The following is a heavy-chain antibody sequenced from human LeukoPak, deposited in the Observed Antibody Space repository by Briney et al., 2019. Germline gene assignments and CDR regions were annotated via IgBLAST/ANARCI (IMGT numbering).Heavy chain of an antibody. Sequence: GASVKASCKASGYTFSSYGISWVRQAPGQGLEWMGWISDYNGNTNYAQKVQGRVTMTTDPFTSTAYMELRSLRSDDTAVYYCARDGPDRAAWFDPWGQGTLVTVSS. V-gene: IGHV1-18*01. CDR3: ARDGPDRAAWFDP. CDR2: ISDYNGNT. CDR1: GYTFSSYG. D-gene: IGHD3-22*01. J-gene: IGHJ5*02.